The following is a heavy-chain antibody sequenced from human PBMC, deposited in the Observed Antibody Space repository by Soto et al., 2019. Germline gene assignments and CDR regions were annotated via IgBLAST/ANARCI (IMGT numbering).Heavy chain of an antibody. V-gene: IGHV3-66*01. CDR2: IYSGGST. CDR3: ARGAEDIVLMVYAIPSYYFDY. CDR1: GFTVSSNY. J-gene: IGHJ4*02. D-gene: IGHD2-8*01. Sequence: PGGSLRLSCAASGFTVSSNYMSWVRQAPGKGLEWVSVIYSGGSTYYADSVKGRFTISRDNSKNTLYLQMNSLRAEDTAVYYCARGAEDIVLMVYAIPSYYFDYWGQGTLVTVSS.